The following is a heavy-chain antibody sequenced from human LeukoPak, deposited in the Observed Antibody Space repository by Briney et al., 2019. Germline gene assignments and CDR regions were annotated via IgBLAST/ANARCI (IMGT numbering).Heavy chain of an antibody. D-gene: IGHD6-19*01. V-gene: IGHV4-34*01. CDR3: ARAQPYSSGWYDALDI. Sequence: SETLSLTCAVYGGSFSGYYWSWIRQPPGKGLEWIGEINHSGSTNYNPSLKSRVTISVDTSKNQFSLKLSSVTAADTAVYYCARAQPYSSGWYDALDIWGQGTMVTVSS. CDR2: INHSGST. J-gene: IGHJ3*02. CDR1: GGSFSGYY.